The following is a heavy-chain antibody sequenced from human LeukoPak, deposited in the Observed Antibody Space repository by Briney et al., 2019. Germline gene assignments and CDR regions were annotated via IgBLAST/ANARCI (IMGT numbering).Heavy chain of an antibody. V-gene: IGHV3-23*01. CDR2: ISGSGGST. CDR1: GFTFSSYW. J-gene: IGHJ4*02. CDR3: AKRENDYVWGSYGYFDY. Sequence: GGSLRLSCAASGFTFSSYWMSWVRQAPGKGLEWVSAISGSGGSTYYADSVKGRFTISRDNSKNTLYLQMNSLRAEDTAVYYCAKRENDYVWGSYGYFDYWGQGTLVTVSS. D-gene: IGHD3-16*01.